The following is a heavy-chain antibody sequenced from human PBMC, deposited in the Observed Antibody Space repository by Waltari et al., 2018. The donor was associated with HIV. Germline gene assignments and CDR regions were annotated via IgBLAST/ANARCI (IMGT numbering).Heavy chain of an antibody. Sequence: QVQLQESGPGLAKPSATLSLTCTVSGGSISSYSWSWIRQSPGKGLEWIGYIYYSGSTNYNPSLKSRVTISVDTSKNQFSLKLSSVTAADTAVYYCARTSGYDRPFDYWGQGTLVTVSS. CDR2: IYYSGST. J-gene: IGHJ4*02. CDR1: GGSISSYS. CDR3: ARTSGYDRPFDY. V-gene: IGHV4-59*01. D-gene: IGHD5-12*01.